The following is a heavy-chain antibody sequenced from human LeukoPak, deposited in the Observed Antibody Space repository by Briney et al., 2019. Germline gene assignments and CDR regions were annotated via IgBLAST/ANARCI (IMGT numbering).Heavy chain of an antibody. CDR3: ARGRYGDVLFDY. Sequence: PGGSLRLSCAASGFTFSSYEMNWVRQAPGKGLEWVSYITSSGSTIYYADSVKGRFTISRDNSQNTLYLQMKSLRAEDTAVYYCARGRYGDVLFDYWGQGTLVTVSS. CDR2: ITSSGSTI. D-gene: IGHD4-17*01. V-gene: IGHV3-48*03. CDR1: GFTFSSYE. J-gene: IGHJ4*02.